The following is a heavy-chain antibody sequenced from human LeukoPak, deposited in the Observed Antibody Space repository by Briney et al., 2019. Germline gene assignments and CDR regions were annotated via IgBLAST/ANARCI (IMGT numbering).Heavy chain of an antibody. Sequence: PSETLSLTCAVSGGSISSSNWWSWVRQPPGKGLEWIGEIYHSGSTNYNPSLKSRVTISVDKSKNQFSLKLSSVTAADTAVYYCANRVSSPYYFDYWGQGTLVTVSS. J-gene: IGHJ4*02. V-gene: IGHV4-4*02. D-gene: IGHD6-13*01. CDR3: ANRVSSPYYFDY. CDR1: GGSISSSNW. CDR2: IYHSGST.